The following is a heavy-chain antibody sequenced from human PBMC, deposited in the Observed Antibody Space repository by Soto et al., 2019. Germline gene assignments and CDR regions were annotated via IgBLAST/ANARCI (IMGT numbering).Heavy chain of an antibody. D-gene: IGHD4-4*01. J-gene: IGHJ4*02. CDR3: ARHPRSTHFDY. Sequence: QLQLQESGPGLVKPSETLSLTCTVSGGSISSSSYYWGWIRQPPGKGLEWIGSIYYSGSTYYNPSLKSRVTISVDTSKNQFSLKLSSVTAADTAVYYCARHPRSTHFDYWGQGTLVTVSS. CDR2: IYYSGST. V-gene: IGHV4-39*01. CDR1: GGSISSSSYY.